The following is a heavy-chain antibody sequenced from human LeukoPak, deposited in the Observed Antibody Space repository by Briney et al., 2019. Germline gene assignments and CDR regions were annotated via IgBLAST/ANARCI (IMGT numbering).Heavy chain of an antibody. CDR2: IIPIFGTA. Sequence: ASVKVSCKASGGTFSSYAISWERQAPGQGLEWMGGIIPIFGTANYAQKFRGRVTITADESTSTAYMELSSLRSEDTAVYYCARGADIVVVVAARGAFDIWGQGTMVTVSS. V-gene: IGHV1-69*13. D-gene: IGHD2-15*01. CDR3: ARGADIVVVVAARGAFDI. J-gene: IGHJ3*02. CDR1: GGTFSSYA.